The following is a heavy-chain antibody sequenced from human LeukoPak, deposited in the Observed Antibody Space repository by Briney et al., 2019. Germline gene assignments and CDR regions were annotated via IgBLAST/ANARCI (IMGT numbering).Heavy chain of an antibody. V-gene: IGHV3-23*01. Sequence: PGGSLRLSCAAPGFSFSSYAMSWVRQAPGKGLEWVSSIAVSGGGPYYGDSVKGRFTISRDNSKNTVYLQMNSLGAEDTAIYSCAKGGIGSSPGLGSWGQGTLVTVSS. J-gene: IGHJ5*02. CDR3: AKGGIGSSPGLGS. D-gene: IGHD5-18*01. CDR1: GFSFSSYA. CDR2: IAVSGGGP.